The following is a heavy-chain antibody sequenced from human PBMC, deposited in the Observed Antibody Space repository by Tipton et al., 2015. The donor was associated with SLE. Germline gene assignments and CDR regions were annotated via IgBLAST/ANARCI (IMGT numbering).Heavy chain of an antibody. D-gene: IGHD2-21*01. CDR1: GGSISSSSYY. J-gene: IGHJ5*02. CDR2: IYYSGST. Sequence: TLSLTCTVSGGSISSSSYYWGWIRQPPGKGLEWIGSIYYSGSTYYNPPLKSRVTISVDTSKNQFSLKLSFVTAADTAGYFWARQAAYCGGDCPPGGWFDPWGQGTLVTVSS. V-gene: IGHV4-39*01. CDR3: ARQAAYCGGDCPPGGWFDP.